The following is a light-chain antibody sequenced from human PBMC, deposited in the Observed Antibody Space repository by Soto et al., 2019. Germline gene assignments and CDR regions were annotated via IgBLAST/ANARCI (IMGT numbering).Light chain of an antibody. CDR1: QGISNW. Sequence: DIQMTQSPSSVSASVGDRVSITCRASQGISNWLAWYQQKPGRAPKLLIYTGSSLQSGVPSRFSGTGSGADFTPTISSLQPEDVATYYQQQDNRFPLTFGGGTKVEIK. J-gene: IGKJ4*01. V-gene: IGKV1-12*01. CDR2: TGS. CDR3: QQDNRFPLT.